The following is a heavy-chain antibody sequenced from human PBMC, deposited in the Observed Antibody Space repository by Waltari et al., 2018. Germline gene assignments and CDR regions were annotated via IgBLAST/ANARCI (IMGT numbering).Heavy chain of an antibody. D-gene: IGHD1-1*01. CDR1: GYTFTSYY. CDR3: ARDSEDAYNFPPFDY. CDR2: INPSGGIA. Sequence: QVHLVQSGAEVQKPGASVKLSCKTSGYTFTSYYIHWVRQAPGQGLEWMGRINPSGGIATYQQKLQGRITMTRDASTRTVYMELSSLRSEDTAVYYCARDSEDAYNFPPFDYWGQGTLLTVSS. V-gene: IGHV1-46*04. J-gene: IGHJ4*02.